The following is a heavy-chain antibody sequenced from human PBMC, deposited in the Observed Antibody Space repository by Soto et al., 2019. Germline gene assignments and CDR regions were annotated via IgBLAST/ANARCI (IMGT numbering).Heavy chain of an antibody. Sequence: ASVKVSCKASGYTFTSYGISWVRQAPGQGLEWMGWISAYNGNTNYAQKPQGRVTMTTDTSTSTVYMELRSLRSDDTAVYYCARGQYDILTGYFDYWGQGTLVTVSS. CDR2: ISAYNGNT. CDR1: GYTFTSYG. J-gene: IGHJ4*02. CDR3: ARGQYDILTGYFDY. V-gene: IGHV1-18*04. D-gene: IGHD3-9*01.